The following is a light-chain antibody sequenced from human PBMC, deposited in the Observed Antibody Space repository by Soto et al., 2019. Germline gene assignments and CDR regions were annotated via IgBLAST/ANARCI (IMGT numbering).Light chain of an antibody. CDR2: DAS. CDR3: QQYTTWPLT. V-gene: IGKV3-15*01. J-gene: IGKJ3*01. CDR1: QSVSSN. Sequence: ETVMTQSPATLSVSPGERPTLSCRASQSVSSNLALYQQKPGQPPRLLIYDASTRATGIPARFSGSGSGTEFTLTISSLQSEDFAVYYCQQYTTWPLTFGPGTKVDIK.